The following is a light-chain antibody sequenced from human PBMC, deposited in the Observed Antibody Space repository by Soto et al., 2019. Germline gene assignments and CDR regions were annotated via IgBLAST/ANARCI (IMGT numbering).Light chain of an antibody. V-gene: IGLV2-8*01. CDR2: EVT. Sequence: QSALTQPPSASGSPGQSVAISCTGTSSDVGSYNYVSWYQQQPGKAPKLIIYEVTKRPSGVPDRFSGSKSGNTASLTVSGLQAEDEADYYCSSYAGSNNYVFGSGTKLTVL. CDR3: SSYAGSNNYV. J-gene: IGLJ1*01. CDR1: SSDVGSYNY.